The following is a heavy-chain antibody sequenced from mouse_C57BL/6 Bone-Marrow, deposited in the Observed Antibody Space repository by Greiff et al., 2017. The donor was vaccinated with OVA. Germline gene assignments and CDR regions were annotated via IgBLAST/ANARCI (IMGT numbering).Heavy chain of an antibody. J-gene: IGHJ4*01. V-gene: IGHV1-55*01. CDR2: IYPGSGST. Sequence: QVQLQQPGAELVKPGASVKMSCKASGYTFTSYWITWVKQWPGQGLEWIGDIYPGSGSTNYNEKFKSKATLTVDTSSSTAYMQLSSLTSEDSAVYYCAREDYDPLCYAMDYWGQGTSVTVSS. CDR3: AREDYDPLCYAMDY. D-gene: IGHD2-4*01. CDR1: GYTFTSYW.